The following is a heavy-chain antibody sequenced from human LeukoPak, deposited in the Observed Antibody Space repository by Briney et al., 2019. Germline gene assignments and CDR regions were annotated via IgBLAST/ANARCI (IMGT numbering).Heavy chain of an antibody. Sequence: KPSETLSLTCPVPGGSISSYCWSWIRQPAGKGQEWIGRFYTSGSTNYNPSLKSRVTMSVDTSKNQLSLKLSSVTAADTAVYYCARDWCSSTSCYPPYYYYYMDVWGKGTTVTVSS. J-gene: IGHJ6*03. V-gene: IGHV4-4*07. CDR1: GGSISSYC. CDR2: FYTSGST. D-gene: IGHD2-2*01. CDR3: ARDWCSSTSCYPPYYYYYMDV.